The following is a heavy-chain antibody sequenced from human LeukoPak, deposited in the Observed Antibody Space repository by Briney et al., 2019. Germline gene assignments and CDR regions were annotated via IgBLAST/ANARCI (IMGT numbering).Heavy chain of an antibody. CDR3: ARDGLLRGIGDGTLSDY. D-gene: IGHD3-3*01. CDR1: GYTFTSYG. V-gene: IGHV1-18*01. Sequence: ASVKVSCKASGYTFTSYGISWVRQAPGQGLEWMGWISAYNGNTNYAQKLQGRVTMTTDTSTSTAYMELRSLRSDDTAVYYCARDGLLRGIGDGTLSDYWGQGTLVTVSS. J-gene: IGHJ4*02. CDR2: ISAYNGNT.